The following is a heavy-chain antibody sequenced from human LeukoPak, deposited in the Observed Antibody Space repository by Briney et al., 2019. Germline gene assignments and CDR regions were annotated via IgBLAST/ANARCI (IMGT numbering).Heavy chain of an antibody. V-gene: IGHV1-46*01. CDR1: GYTFTNYY. CDR3: AKDSAAPGTRGWFDP. Sequence: APVKVSCKASGYTFTNYYMHWVRQAPGQGLEWMGIINPSGGTTSYAQKFQGRLTMTRDTSTSTVYMELSSLRSEDTAVYYCAKDSAAPGTRGWFDPWGQGTLVTVSS. D-gene: IGHD6-13*01. J-gene: IGHJ5*02. CDR2: INPSGGTT.